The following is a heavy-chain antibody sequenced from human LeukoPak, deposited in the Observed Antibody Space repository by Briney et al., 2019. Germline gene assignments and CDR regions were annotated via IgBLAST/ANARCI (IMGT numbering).Heavy chain of an antibody. V-gene: IGHV1-24*01. CDR3: ATHRRSLEWLLLDY. J-gene: IGHJ4*02. Sequence: ASVKVSCKVSGYTLTELSMHWVRQAPGKGLEWMGGFDPEDGETIYAQKFQGRVTMTEDTSTDTAYMELSSLRSEDTAVYYCATHRRSLEWLLLDYWGQGTLVTVSS. CDR1: GYTLTELS. D-gene: IGHD3-3*01. CDR2: FDPEDGET.